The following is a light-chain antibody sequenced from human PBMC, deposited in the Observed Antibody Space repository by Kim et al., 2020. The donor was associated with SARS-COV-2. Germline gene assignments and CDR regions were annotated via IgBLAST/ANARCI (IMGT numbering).Light chain of an antibody. CDR3: QVWDSGSDQWV. CDR1: DIGTKS. CDR2: YDT. V-gene: IGLV3-21*04. J-gene: IGLJ3*02. Sequence: SYELTQPPSVSEAPGKTATITCGGDDIGTKSVHWYQQKPGQAPVLVIYYDTDRPSGIPERFSASNSGNTATLTVSRVEAGDKADYYCQVWDSGSDQWVFG.